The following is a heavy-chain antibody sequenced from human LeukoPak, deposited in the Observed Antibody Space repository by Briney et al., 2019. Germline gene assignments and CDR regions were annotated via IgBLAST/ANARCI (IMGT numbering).Heavy chain of an antibody. J-gene: IGHJ5*02. CDR3: AIVGAAVTTFSWFDP. CDR1: GGTFSSYG. CDR2: IIPIFGTV. D-gene: IGHD4-17*01. V-gene: IGHV1-69*13. Sequence: GASVKVSCKASGGTFSSYGISWVRQAPGQGLEWMGGIIPIFGTVNYAERFQGRVTITADDSTSTAYMELSSLRSEDTAVYYCAIVGAAVTTFSWFDPWGQGTLVTVSS.